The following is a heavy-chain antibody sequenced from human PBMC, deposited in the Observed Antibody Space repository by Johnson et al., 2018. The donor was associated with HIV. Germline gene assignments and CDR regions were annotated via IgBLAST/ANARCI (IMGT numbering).Heavy chain of an antibody. CDR3: TTDYHVVVGGFDI. D-gene: IGHD4-23*01. CDR2: INRDGTLT. J-gene: IGHJ3*02. CDR1: GFTFSGSA. V-gene: IGHV3-7*03. Sequence: QLVESGGGVVQPGGSLRLSCAASGFTFSGSAMHWVRQASGKGLEWVANINRDGTLTQHLDSVKGRFTISRDNAMNSLFLQMNSLRAEDTAVYYCTTDYHVVVGGFDIWGQGTMVTVSS.